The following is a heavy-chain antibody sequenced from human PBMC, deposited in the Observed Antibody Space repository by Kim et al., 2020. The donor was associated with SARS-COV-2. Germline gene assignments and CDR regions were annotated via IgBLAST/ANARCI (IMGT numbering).Heavy chain of an antibody. Sequence: SVKVSCKASGGTFSSYSISWVRQAPGQGLEWMGRIIPIFGIPNYAQKFQGRVTITADKSTSTAYMELSSLRSEDTAVYYCASGGDYSDSSGFYRYGMDVWGQGTTVTVSS. V-gene: IGHV1-69*02. CDR3: ASGGDYSDSSGFYRYGMDV. D-gene: IGHD3-22*01. CDR2: IIPIFGIP. J-gene: IGHJ6*02. CDR1: GGTFSSYS.